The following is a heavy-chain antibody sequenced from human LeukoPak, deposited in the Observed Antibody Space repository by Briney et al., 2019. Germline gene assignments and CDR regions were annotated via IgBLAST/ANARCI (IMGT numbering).Heavy chain of an antibody. CDR2: ISGSGGST. V-gene: IGHV3-23*01. J-gene: IGHJ1*01. Sequence: GGSLRLSCAASGSTFTSYAMNWVRHAPGKGLEWVSAISGSGGSTYYADSVKGRFTVSRDNSENTLFLQMNSLRAEDTAIYYCAKDTDVVVPEYFQYWGQGTLVTVSS. D-gene: IGHD2-15*01. CDR3: AKDTDVVVPEYFQY. CDR1: GSTFTSYA.